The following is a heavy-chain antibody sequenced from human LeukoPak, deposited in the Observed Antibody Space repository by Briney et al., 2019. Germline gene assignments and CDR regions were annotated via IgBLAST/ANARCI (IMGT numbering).Heavy chain of an antibody. CDR1: GGSISSSSYY. CDR3: ARNYGDDPRYYYYMDV. V-gene: IGHV4-39*07. Sequence: SETLSLTCTVSGGSISSSSYYWGWIRQPPGTGLEWIGSIYYSGSTYYNPSLKSRVTISVDTSKNQFSLKLSSVTAADTAVYYCARNYGDDPRYYYYMDVWGKGTTVTVSS. D-gene: IGHD4-17*01. J-gene: IGHJ6*03. CDR2: IYYSGST.